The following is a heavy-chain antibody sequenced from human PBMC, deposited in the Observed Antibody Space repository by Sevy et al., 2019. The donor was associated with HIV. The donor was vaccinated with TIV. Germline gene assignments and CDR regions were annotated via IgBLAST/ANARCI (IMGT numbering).Heavy chain of an antibody. J-gene: IGHJ4*02. CDR1: GFTFSNYA. D-gene: IGHD3-22*01. Sequence: GGSLRLSCSASGFTFSNYAMHWVRQAPGKGLEHVSAISTDGGSTYYADSVKGRFTISRDNARNSLYLQMESLRAEDTAVYYCARAQQVTMLVVIGGLYFDFWGQGTLVTVSS. CDR2: ISTDGGST. V-gene: IGHV3-64*04. CDR3: ARAQQVTMLVVIGGLYFDF.